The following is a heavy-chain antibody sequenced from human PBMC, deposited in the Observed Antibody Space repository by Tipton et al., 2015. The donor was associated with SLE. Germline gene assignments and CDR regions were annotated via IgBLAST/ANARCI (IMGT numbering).Heavy chain of an antibody. CDR3: ARGFWREFDY. CDR1: GGSISSYY. J-gene: IGHJ4*02. D-gene: IGHD3-3*01. V-gene: IGHV4-4*09. CDR2: IYTSGST. Sequence: GLVKPSETLSLTCTVSGGSISSYYWSWIRQPPGKGLEWIGSIYTSGSTNYNPSLKSRVTISVDTSKNQFSLKLSSVTAADTAVYYCARGFWREFDYWGQGTLVTVSS.